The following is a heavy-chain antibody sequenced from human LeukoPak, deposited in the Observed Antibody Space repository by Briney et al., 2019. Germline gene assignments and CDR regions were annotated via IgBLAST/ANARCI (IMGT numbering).Heavy chain of an antibody. CDR3: ARRPIVGATLFDY. D-gene: IGHD1-26*01. V-gene: IGHV4-39*01. J-gene: IGHJ4*02. CDR1: GGSISSSSYF. Sequence: SETLSLTCTVSGGSISSSSYFWGWIRQPPGKGLEWIASIYYSGSTYYNPSLKSRVTISVDTSKNQFSLKLSSVTAADTAVYYCARRPIVGATLFDYWGQGTLVTVSP. CDR2: IYYSGST.